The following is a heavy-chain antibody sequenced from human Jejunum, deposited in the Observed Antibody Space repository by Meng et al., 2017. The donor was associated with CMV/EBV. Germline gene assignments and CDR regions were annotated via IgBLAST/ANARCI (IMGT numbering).Heavy chain of an antibody. V-gene: IGHV4-59*01. J-gene: IGHJ4*02. D-gene: IGHD2-2*01. CDR2: IDFSGTT. Sequence: CTGSGGSISGYYWTWIRQSPGKGLEWIGCIDFSGTTKYSPSLNSRVTISVDTSKKQFSLKLNSVTAADTAVYHCARGWGTSSPLDFWGQGKPVTVSS. CDR3: ARGWGTSSPLDF. CDR1: GGSISGYY.